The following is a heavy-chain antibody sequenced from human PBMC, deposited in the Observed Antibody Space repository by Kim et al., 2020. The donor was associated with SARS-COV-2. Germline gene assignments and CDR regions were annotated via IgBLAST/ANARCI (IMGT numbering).Heavy chain of an antibody. CDR1: GFTFSSYA. CDR2: ISGSGGST. J-gene: IGHJ3*02. D-gene: IGHD3-16*02. V-gene: IGHV3-23*01. Sequence: GGSLRLSCAASGFTFSSYAMSWVRQAPGKGLEWVSAISGSGGSTYYADSVKGRFTISRDNSKNTLYLQMNSLRAEDTAVYYCAKERSVWGGYRPPPPDDFDIWGQGTMVTVSS. CDR3: AKERSVWGGYRPPPPDDFDI.